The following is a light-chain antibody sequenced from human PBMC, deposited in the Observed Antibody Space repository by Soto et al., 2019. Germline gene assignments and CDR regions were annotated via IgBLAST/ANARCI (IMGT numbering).Light chain of an antibody. V-gene: IGKV1-39*01. Sequence: DIQMTQSLSSLYASVGDRVTITSRASQSISNYLNWYQQKPAKAPKLLIYAASSLQSGVPSRFSGSGSGTDFTLTISSLQPEDFATYYCQQSYSTPHTFGQGTKVDIK. CDR1: QSISNY. CDR3: QQSYSTPHT. CDR2: AAS. J-gene: IGKJ2*01.